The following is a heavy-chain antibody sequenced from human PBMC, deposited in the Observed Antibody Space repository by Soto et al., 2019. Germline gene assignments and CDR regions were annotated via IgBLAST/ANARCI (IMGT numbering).Heavy chain of an antibody. Sequence: EVQLLESGGGLVQPGGSLRLSCAASGFTFSSYGMTWVRQAPGKGLEWVSFSSATGAGRYYADSVKGRFTISRDNSKNTLYLQMTSLRAADTAVSYCAKDRRAGGNYGFYSDFWGQGALVIVSS. CDR2: SSATGAGR. D-gene: IGHD1-7*01. V-gene: IGHV3-23*01. CDR3: AKDRRAGGNYGFYSDF. CDR1: GFTFSSYG. J-gene: IGHJ4*02.